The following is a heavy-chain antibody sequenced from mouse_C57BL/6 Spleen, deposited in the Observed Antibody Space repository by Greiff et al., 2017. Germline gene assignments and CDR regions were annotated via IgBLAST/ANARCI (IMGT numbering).Heavy chain of an antibody. V-gene: IGHV1-69*01. J-gene: IGHJ2*01. CDR3: ARKGSSGYFDY. Sequence: QVQLKQPGAELVMPGASVKLSCKASGYTFTSYWMHWVKQRPGQGLEWIGEIDPSDSYTSYNQKFKGKSTLTVDKSSSTAYMQLSSLTSEDSAVYYCARKGSSGYFDYWGQGTTLTVSS. D-gene: IGHD3-2*02. CDR2: IDPSDSYT. CDR1: GYTFTSYW.